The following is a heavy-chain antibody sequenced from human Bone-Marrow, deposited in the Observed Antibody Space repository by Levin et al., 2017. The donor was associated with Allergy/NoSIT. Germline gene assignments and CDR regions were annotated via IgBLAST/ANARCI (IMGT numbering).Heavy chain of an antibody. CDR1: GGSLGNYC. CDR3: ARSRGPTGGVVDY. J-gene: IGHJ4*02. Sequence: SQTLSLTCSVSGGSLGNYCWTWIRQPPGKGLEWIGYIYNSGRTSYNPSLKSRVTISVDTSKTQFFLKVNSVTAADTAVYYCARSRGPTGGVVDYWGQGTLVTVSS. V-gene: IGHV4-59*01. D-gene: IGHD2-8*02. CDR2: IYNSGRT.